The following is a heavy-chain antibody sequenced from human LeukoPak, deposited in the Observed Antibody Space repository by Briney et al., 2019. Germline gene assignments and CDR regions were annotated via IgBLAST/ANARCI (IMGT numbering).Heavy chain of an antibody. D-gene: IGHD2-15*01. CDR1: GFTFSSDG. CDR3: ARESSAAHAYYYYYMDV. CDR2: IWYDGSNK. J-gene: IGHJ6*03. V-gene: IGHV3-33*01. Sequence: GRSLRLSCAASGFTFSSDGMHWVRQAPGKGLEWVAVIWYDGSNKYYADSVKGRFTISTYNSKNTLYLQMNSLRAEDTAVYYCARESSAAHAYYYYYMDVWGKGTTVTVSS.